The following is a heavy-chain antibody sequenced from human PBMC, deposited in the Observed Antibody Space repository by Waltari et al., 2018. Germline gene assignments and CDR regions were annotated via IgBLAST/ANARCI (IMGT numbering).Heavy chain of an antibody. D-gene: IGHD6-13*01. J-gene: IGHJ6*03. CDR1: GGSFSGYY. CDR3: ARGRGSSWYYYYYYMDV. CDR2: INQSGST. Sequence: QVQLQQWGAGLLKPSETLSLTCAVYGGSFSGYYWSWIRQPPGKGLEWIGEINQSGSTHSNPSLKSRVTISVDTSKNQFSLKLSSVTAADTAVYYCARGRGSSWYYYYYYMDVWGKGTTVTVSS. V-gene: IGHV4-34*01.